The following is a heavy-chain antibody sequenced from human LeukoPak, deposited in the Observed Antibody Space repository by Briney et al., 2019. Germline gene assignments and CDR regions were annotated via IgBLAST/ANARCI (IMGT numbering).Heavy chain of an antibody. CDR1: GFTFSSYA. Sequence: PGRFLRLSCAASGFTFSSYAMHWVRQAPGKGLEWVAVISYDGSNKYYADSVKGRFTISRDNSKNTLYLQMNSLRAEDTAVYYCARQGDSPTLLDYWGQGTLVTVSS. CDR2: ISYDGSNK. J-gene: IGHJ4*02. CDR3: ARQGDSPTLLDY. D-gene: IGHD2-21*01. V-gene: IGHV3-30-3*01.